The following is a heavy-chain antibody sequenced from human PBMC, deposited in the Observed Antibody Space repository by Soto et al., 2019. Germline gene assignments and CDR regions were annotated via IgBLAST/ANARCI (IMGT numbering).Heavy chain of an antibody. D-gene: IGHD6-13*01. CDR2: ISSSGSTI. J-gene: IGHJ2*01. CDR3: ARDPAAQQLVPQRYWYFDL. Sequence: PGGSLRLSCAASGFTFSDYYMSWIRQAPGKGLEWVSYISSSGSTIYYADSVKGRFTISRDNAKNSLYLQMNSLRAEDTAVYYCARDPAAQQLVPQRYWYFDLWGRGTLVTVSS. CDR1: GFTFSDYY. V-gene: IGHV3-11*01.